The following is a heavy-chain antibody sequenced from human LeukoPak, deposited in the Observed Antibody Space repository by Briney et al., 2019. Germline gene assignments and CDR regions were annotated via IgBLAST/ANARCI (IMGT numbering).Heavy chain of an antibody. V-gene: IGHV3-23*01. CDR1: GFTFPSYA. CDR3: ARGFNDFWSGSQLEY. J-gene: IGHJ4*02. D-gene: IGHD3-3*01. CDR2: ISSSGANT. Sequence: GGSLRLSCAAAGFTFPSYAMAWVRQAPGKGLEWVSSISSSGANTYYADSVRGRFTISRDNSKSTVYLEINSLRSEDTAIYYCARGFNDFWSGSQLEYWGQGTLVTVSS.